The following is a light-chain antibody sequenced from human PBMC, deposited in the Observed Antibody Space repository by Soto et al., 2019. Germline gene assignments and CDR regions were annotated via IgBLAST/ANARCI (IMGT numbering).Light chain of an antibody. J-gene: IGLJ1*01. V-gene: IGLV2-14*01. Sequence: QSVLTQPASVSGSPGQSITISCTGTSSDIGGYKYVSWYQQHPGKAPKLMIYDVSNRPSGVSNRFSGSKSGNTATLTISGLQGEDVAEYYSTSYTGGSTYVFGTGTMATV. CDR1: SSDIGGYKY. CDR3: TSYTGGSTYV. CDR2: DVS.